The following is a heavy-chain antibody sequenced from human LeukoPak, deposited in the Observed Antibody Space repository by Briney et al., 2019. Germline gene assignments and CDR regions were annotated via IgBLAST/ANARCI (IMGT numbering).Heavy chain of an antibody. CDR1: GGSISSGSYY. J-gene: IGHJ5*02. CDR3: ARGLFGGDSDNWFDP. Sequence: PSQTLSLTCTVSGGSISSGSYYWIWIRQPAGKGLEWIGRIYTSGSTNYNPSLKSRVTMSVDTSKNQFSLKLSSVTAADTAVYYCARGLFGGDSDNWFDPWGQGTLVTVSS. CDR2: IYTSGST. D-gene: IGHD2-21*02. V-gene: IGHV4-61*02.